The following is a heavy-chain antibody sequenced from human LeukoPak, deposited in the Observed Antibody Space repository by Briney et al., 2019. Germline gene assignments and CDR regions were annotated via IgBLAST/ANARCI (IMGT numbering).Heavy chain of an antibody. D-gene: IGHD6-19*01. CDR1: GFTFSSYV. V-gene: IGHV3-30*04. CDR3: ARDGGTAWYYPDF. J-gene: IGHJ4*02. Sequence: GGSLRLSCAASGFTFSSYVMHWVRQAPGKGLVWVAVISHDGSDIDYVDSVKGRFTISRDNSKKTLFLQMNSLRGEDTAAYFCARDGGTAWYYPDFWGQGTLVTVSS. CDR2: ISHDGSDI.